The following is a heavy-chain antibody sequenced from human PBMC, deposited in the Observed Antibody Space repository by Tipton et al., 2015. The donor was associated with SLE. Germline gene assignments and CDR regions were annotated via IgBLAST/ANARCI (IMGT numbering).Heavy chain of an antibody. CDR1: GFDLNYYA. V-gene: IGHV3-30*04. D-gene: IGHD3-16*01. Sequence: SLRLSCAASGFDLNYYAMQWFRQAPGKGLEWVAFVSYDGRPEYNADVVKGRFTISRDKSNTLYLDMNSLRSEDTAVYYCVRTYGELTPAYYGLGYWGQGTLVTVPS. J-gene: IGHJ1*01. CDR2: VSYDGRPE. CDR3: VRTYGELTPAYYGLGY.